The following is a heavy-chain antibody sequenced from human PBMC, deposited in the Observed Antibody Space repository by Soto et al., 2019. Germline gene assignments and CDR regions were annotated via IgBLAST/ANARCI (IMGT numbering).Heavy chain of an antibody. V-gene: IGHV1-69*12. CDR2: IIPIFGTA. Sequence: QVQLVQSGAEVKKPGSSVKVSCKASGGTFSSYAISWVRQAPGQGLEWMGGIIPIFGTANYAQKFQGRVTITADESTSTDYMELSGVRSEDTAVYYCARDRGYGSGSYYPNWFDPWGQGTLVTVSS. D-gene: IGHD3-10*01. CDR3: ARDRGYGSGSYYPNWFDP. J-gene: IGHJ5*02. CDR1: GGTFSSYA.